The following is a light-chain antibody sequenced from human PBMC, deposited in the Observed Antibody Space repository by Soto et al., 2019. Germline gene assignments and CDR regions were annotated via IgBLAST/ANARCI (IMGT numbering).Light chain of an antibody. CDR3: QQYNNWPRT. Sequence: EVVLTQSPGTLSLSPGERATLSCRASQSVAANYLAWYQQKRGQAPRLLIYGASSRATGIPDRFSGSGSGTDFTLTISSLQSEDFAVYYCQQYNNWPRTFGQGTKVDI. J-gene: IGKJ1*01. V-gene: IGKV3-20*01. CDR1: QSVAANY. CDR2: GAS.